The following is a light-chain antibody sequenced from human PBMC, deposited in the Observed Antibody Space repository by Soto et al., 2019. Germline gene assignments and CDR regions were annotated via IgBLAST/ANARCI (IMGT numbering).Light chain of an antibody. V-gene: IGLV2-23*01. Sequence: QSVLAQPASVSGSPGQSITISCTGTSSDVGSNNLVSWYQQHPGKAPKLMIYEGSKRPSGVSNRFSGSKSGNTASLTISGLQAEDEADYYCCSYAGSSILFGGGTKLIVL. J-gene: IGLJ2*01. CDR3: CSYAGSSIL. CDR1: SSDVGSNNL. CDR2: EGS.